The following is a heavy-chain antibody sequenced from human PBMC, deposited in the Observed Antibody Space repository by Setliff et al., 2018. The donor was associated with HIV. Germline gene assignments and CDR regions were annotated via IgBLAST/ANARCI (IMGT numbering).Heavy chain of an antibody. CDR2: IHYSGST. D-gene: IGHD6-13*01. Sequence: SETLSLTCTVSGGSISTYYWSWIRQPPGKGLEWVGYIHYSGSTNYSPSLESRVTLSVDKSKNQFSLRLSSVTAADTAVYYCATLAAAGESYDYWGQGTLVTVSS. V-gene: IGHV4-59*12. J-gene: IGHJ4*02. CDR1: GGSISTYY. CDR3: ATLAAAGESYDY.